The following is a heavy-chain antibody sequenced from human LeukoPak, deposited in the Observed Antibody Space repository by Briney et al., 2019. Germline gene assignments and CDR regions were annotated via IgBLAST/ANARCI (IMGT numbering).Heavy chain of an antibody. J-gene: IGHJ4*02. D-gene: IGHD2-2*01. CDR1: GYTFTSYY. Sequence: ASVKVSCKASGYTFTSYYMHWVRQAPGQGLEWMGIINPSGGSTSYAQKFQGRVTMTRDTSTSTVYMELSSLRSEDTAVYYCARARICVNEGYCSSTDFDYWGQGTLVTVSS. V-gene: IGHV1-46*01. CDR3: ARARICVNEGYCSSTDFDY. CDR2: INPSGGST.